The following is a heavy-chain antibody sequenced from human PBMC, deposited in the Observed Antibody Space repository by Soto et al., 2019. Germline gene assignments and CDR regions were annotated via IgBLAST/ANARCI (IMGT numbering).Heavy chain of an antibody. CDR2: IYDSGTT. V-gene: IGHV4-4*02. J-gene: IGHJ4*02. D-gene: IGHD6-13*01. Sequence: SETRSLTWAVSGGSFSRGYWWTFFRQPPGKGLEWIGEIYDSGTTNYSPSLNSRVTISVDKSKNQFSLKLRSVSAADTALYYCARGGGLNTRWYEGGFDSWGQGTPVTVSS. CDR3: ARGGGLNTRWYEGGFDS. CDR1: GGSFSRGYW.